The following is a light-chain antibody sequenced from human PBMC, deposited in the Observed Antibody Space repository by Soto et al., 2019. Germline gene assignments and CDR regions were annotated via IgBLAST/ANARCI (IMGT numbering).Light chain of an antibody. CDR1: SSDVGGYNY. V-gene: IGLV2-8*01. CDR2: EVS. J-gene: IGLJ2*01. CDR3: SSYAGSNIPVV. Sequence: QSALTQPPSASGSTGQSVTISCTGASSDVGGYNYVSWYQQHPGKAPKFMIYEVSKRPSGVPDRFSGSKSGNTASLTVSGLQAEDEAHYYCSSYAGSNIPVVFGGGTKLTVL.